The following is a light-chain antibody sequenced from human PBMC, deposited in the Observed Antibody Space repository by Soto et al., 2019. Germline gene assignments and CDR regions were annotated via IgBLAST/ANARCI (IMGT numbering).Light chain of an antibody. Sequence: QSALTQPRSVSGSPGQSVTISCTGTSRDVGGYDFVSWYQKHPGKAPKLMIYDVTKRPSGVPDRFSGSRSGTSTSLTISGLQSEDEADYYCVAWDDSLSGWVFGGGTKVTVL. CDR2: DVT. CDR1: SRDVGGYDF. CDR3: VAWDDSLSGWV. J-gene: IGLJ3*02. V-gene: IGLV2-11*01.